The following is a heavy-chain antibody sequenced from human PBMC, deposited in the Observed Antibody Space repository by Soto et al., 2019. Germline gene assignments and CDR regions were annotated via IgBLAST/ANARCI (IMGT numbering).Heavy chain of an antibody. J-gene: IGHJ6*02. V-gene: IGHV1-3*01. CDR1: GYTFSTYA. Sequence: QVQVVQSGAEVKKPGASVKVSCKASGYTFSTYAIHWVRQAPGQSLEWMGWLNGGTGQTRYSQRFQDRVTITRDTSASTAYIEVSSLRPEDTAVYYCARGKGMEENYYSYGMDIWGQGTTVTVSS. CDR2: LNGGTGQT. CDR3: ARGKGMEENYYSYGMDI. D-gene: IGHD1-1*01.